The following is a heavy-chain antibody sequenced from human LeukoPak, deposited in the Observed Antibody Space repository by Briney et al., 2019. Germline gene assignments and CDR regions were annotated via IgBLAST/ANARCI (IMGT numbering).Heavy chain of an antibody. CDR2: ISPGGGT. CDR1: GFTFTTYA. CDR3: ASDRCGDGFAHLDY. D-gene: IGHD5-24*01. Sequence: ASVTVSCMASGFTFTTYAIHWVRQAPGQGREWMGWISPGGGTNYPQKLQGRVATTWDTSITTPYMDLSRLTSDDAAVYHCASDRCGDGFAHLDYWGQGALVTVSS. J-gene: IGHJ4*02. V-gene: IGHV1-2*02.